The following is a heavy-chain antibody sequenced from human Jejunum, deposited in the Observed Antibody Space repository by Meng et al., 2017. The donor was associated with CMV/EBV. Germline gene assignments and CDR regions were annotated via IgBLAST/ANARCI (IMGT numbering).Heavy chain of an antibody. CDR3: ARDLLGGSYGVPDY. V-gene: IGHV3-48*03. Sequence: GFRFSIYEMNWVRQAPGKGLEWVSFISNSGSTIYYADSVKGRFTVSRDNARNSLYLQMSSLRAEDTAVYYCARDLLGGSYGVPDYWGQGTRVTVSS. CDR1: GFRFSIYE. CDR2: ISNSGSTI. J-gene: IGHJ4*02. D-gene: IGHD1-26*01.